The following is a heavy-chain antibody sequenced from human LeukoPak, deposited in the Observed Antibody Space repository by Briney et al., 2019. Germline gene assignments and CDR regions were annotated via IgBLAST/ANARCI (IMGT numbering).Heavy chain of an antibody. CDR1: GYIFTDYY. CDR2: INPSAGST. J-gene: IGHJ4*02. Sequence: GASVKVSCMASGYIFTDYYVHWVRQAPGQGLEWMGGINPSAGSTDSAQQFQGRVTMTRDTSTSTLYMELSSLRSEDTAVYYCTRANFHASGNYYNPSFFDYWGQGTLVSVSS. V-gene: IGHV1-46*01. D-gene: IGHD3-10*01. CDR3: TRANFHASGNYYNPSFFDY.